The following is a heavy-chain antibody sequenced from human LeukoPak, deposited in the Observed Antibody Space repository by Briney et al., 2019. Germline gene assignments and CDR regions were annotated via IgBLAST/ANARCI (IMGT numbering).Heavy chain of an antibody. CDR1: GFTFSSYA. V-gene: IGHV3-23*01. CDR3: AKGIRSNGWAGAFDI. Sequence: GGSLRLSCAASGFTFSSYAMSWVRQAPGKGLEWVSTISDSGGNTYYADSVKGRFTISRDNSKNTLYLQMNSLRIEDTAVYYCAKGIRSNGWAGAFDIWGQGTLVPVSS. J-gene: IGHJ3*02. D-gene: IGHD6-19*01. CDR2: ISDSGGNT.